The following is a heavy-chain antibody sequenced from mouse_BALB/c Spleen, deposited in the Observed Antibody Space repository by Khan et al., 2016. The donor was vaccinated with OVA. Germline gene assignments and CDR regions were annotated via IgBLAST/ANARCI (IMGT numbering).Heavy chain of an antibody. D-gene: IGHD2-1*01. CDR3: ARSPYGNNYYAMDY. J-gene: IGHJ4*01. CDR2: INTETGEP. V-gene: IGHV9-2-1*01. CDR1: GYTFTDYS. Sequence: QVQLQQSGPELKKPGETVKISCKASGYTFTDYSMHWVKQAPGKGLKWMGWINTETGEPTYADDFKGRFAFSLETSASTAYLQINNLKNEDTATYFCARSPYGNNYYAMDYWGQGTSVTVSS.